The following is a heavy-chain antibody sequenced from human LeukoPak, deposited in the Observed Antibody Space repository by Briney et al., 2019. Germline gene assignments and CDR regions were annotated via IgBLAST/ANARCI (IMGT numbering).Heavy chain of an antibody. Sequence: ASVKVSCKASGYTFSGYYIHWVRQAPGQGLEWMGLIKPDSGDTNYAQNFRGRVTMTRDTSITTAYMELNRLTSDDTAVYYCERDRPHNWFDPWGQGTLVTVSS. CDR1: GYTFSGYY. CDR3: ERDRPHNWFDP. CDR2: IKPDSGDT. V-gene: IGHV1-2*02. J-gene: IGHJ5*02.